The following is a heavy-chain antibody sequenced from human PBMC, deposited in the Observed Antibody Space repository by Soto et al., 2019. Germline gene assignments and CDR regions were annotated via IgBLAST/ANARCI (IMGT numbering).Heavy chain of an antibody. V-gene: IGHV4-59*01. J-gene: IGHJ6*02. D-gene: IGHD3-10*01. CDR2: IYYSGST. CDR3: ARLAPRGDGGGYYYYYGMDV. CDR1: GGSISSYY. Sequence: PSETLSLTCTVSGGSISSYYWSWIRQPPGKGLEWIGYIYYSGSTNYNPSLKSRVTISVDTSKNQFSLKLSSVTAADTAVYYCARLAPRGDGGGYYYYYGMDVWRQGTTVTVSS.